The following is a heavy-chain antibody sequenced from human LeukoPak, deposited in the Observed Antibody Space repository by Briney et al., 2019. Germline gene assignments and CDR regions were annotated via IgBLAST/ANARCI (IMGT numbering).Heavy chain of an antibody. CDR1: GFTFDDYG. CDR3: ARGSSIAVAGTAGY. J-gene: IGHJ4*02. V-gene: IGHV3-20*02. CDR2: INWNGGST. D-gene: IGHD6-19*01. Sequence: GGSLRLSFAASGFTFDDYGMRWVHQAPGKGLEWVSGINWNGGSTGYADSVKGRFTISRDNAKNSLYLQMNSLRAEDTALYHCARGSSIAVAGTAGYWGQGTLVTVSS.